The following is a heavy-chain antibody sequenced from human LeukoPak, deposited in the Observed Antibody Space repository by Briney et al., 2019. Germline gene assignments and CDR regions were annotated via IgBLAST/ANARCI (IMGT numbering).Heavy chain of an antibody. V-gene: IGHV4-31*03. Sequence: PLSLTCTVSGGSISSGGYYWSWIRQHPGQGLEWIGYIYYSGSTYYNPSLKSRVTISVDTSKNQFSLKLSSVTAADTAVYYCARWASTDRRDYGDYLFPFDIWGQGTMVTVSS. J-gene: IGHJ3*02. D-gene: IGHD4-17*01. CDR2: IYYSGST. CDR3: ARWASTDRRDYGDYLFPFDI. CDR1: GGSISSGGYY.